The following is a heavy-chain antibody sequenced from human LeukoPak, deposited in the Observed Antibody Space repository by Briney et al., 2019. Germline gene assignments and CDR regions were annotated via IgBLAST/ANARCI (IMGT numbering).Heavy chain of an antibody. V-gene: IGHV3-53*01. CDR1: GFTVSSNY. D-gene: IGHD2-2*01. CDR3: ARDPTADDY. J-gene: IGHJ4*02. CDR2: IYSGGST. Sequence: GGSLRLSCAASGFTVSSNYMSWVRQAPGKGLEWVSVIYSGGSTYYADSVKGRFTISRDNAKNSLFLQMNSLRAEDTAIYYCARDPTADDYWGQGTLVTVSS.